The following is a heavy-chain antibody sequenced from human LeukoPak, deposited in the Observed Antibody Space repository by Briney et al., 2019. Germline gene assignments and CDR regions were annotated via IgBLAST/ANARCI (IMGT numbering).Heavy chain of an antibody. CDR2: ISYDGSNK. CDR3: AKGLTGTTGEDY. J-gene: IGHJ4*02. CDR1: GFTFSNAW. Sequence: GGSLRLSCAASGFTFSNAWMSWVRQAPGKGLEWVAVISYDGSNKYYADSVKGRFTVSRDNSKNTLYLQMNSLRAEDTAVYYCAKGLTGTTGEDYWGQGTLVTVSS. V-gene: IGHV3-30*18. D-gene: IGHD1-7*01.